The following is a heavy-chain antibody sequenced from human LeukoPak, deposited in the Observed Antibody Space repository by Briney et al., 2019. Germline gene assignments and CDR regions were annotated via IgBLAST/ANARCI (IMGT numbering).Heavy chain of an antibody. CDR3: ARDGSSGWYSYYFDY. Sequence: SETLSLTCTVSGGSISSSSYYWGWIRQPPGKGLEWIGSTYYSGSTYYNPSLKSRVTISVDTSKNQFSLKLSSVTAADTAVYYCARDGSSGWYSYYFDYWGQGTLVTVSS. CDR1: GGSISSSSYY. V-gene: IGHV4-39*07. D-gene: IGHD6-19*01. CDR2: TYYSGST. J-gene: IGHJ4*02.